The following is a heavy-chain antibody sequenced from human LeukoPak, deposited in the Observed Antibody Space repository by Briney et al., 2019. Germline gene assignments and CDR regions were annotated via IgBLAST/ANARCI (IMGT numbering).Heavy chain of an antibody. CDR3: ARDRGTWNDDGFDY. V-gene: IGHV4-59*11. CDR2: IYHSGST. Sequence: SETLSLTCTVSGGSISSHYWSWIRQPPGKGLEWIGSIYHSGSTYYNPSLKSRVTISVDTSKNQFSLKLSSVTAADTAVYYCARDRGTWNDDGFDYWGQGTLVTVSS. D-gene: IGHD1-1*01. CDR1: GGSISSHY. J-gene: IGHJ4*02.